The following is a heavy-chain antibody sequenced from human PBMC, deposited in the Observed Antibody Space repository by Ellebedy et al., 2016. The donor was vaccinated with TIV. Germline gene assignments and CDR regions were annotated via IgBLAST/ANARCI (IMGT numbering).Heavy chain of an antibody. V-gene: IGHV1-8*01. CDR2: MNPNSGNT. J-gene: IGHJ6*02. CDR3: ARVSIVATIRYYYYYGMDV. D-gene: IGHD5-12*01. CDR1: GYTFTSYD. Sequence: AASVKVSCKASGYTFTSYDINWVRQATGQGLEWMGWMNPNSGNTGYAQKFQGRVTMTRNTSISTAYMELSSLRSEDTAVYYCARVSIVATIRYYYYYGMDVWGQGTTVTVSS.